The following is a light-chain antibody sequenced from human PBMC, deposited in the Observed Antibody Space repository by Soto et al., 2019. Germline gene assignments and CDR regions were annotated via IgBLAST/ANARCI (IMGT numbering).Light chain of an antibody. CDR3: QQYNNWPPGLT. CDR1: QSVSSN. V-gene: IGKV3-15*01. J-gene: IGKJ4*01. CDR2: GAS. Sequence: EIVMTQSPATLSVSPGERATLSCRASQSVSSNLAWYQQKPGQAPRLLIYGASTRATGIPARFSGSGSGTEFTLNISSLQSEDFAVYYCQQYNNWPPGLTFGGGTKVEIK.